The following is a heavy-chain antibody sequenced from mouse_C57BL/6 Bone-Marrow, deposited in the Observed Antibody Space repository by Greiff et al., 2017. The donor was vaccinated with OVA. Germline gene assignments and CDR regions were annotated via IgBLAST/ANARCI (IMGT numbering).Heavy chain of an antibody. Sequence: EVQLQQSGPVLVKPGASVKMSCKASGYTFTDYYMNWVKQSHGKSLEWIGVINPYNGGTSYNQKFKGKATLTVDKSSSTAYMELNSLTSEDSAVYYCARSHLLWYSYYFDYWGQGTTLTVSS. CDR3: ARSHLLWYSYYFDY. D-gene: IGHD2-1*01. CDR1: GYTFTDYY. J-gene: IGHJ2*01. V-gene: IGHV1-19*01. CDR2: INPYNGGT.